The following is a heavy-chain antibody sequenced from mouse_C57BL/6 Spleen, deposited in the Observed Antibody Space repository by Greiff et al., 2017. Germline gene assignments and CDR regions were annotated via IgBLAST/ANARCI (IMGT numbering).Heavy chain of an antibody. CDR1: GYTFTDYY. CDR3: APITTEETIDY. J-gene: IGHJ2*01. CDR2: INPYNGGT. V-gene: IGHV1-26*01. Sequence: EVQLQQSGPELVKPGASVKISCKASGYTFTDYYMNWVKQSHGKSLEWIGDINPYNGGTSYNQKFKGKATLTVDKSSSTAYMELRSLTSEDSAVYYCAPITTEETIDYWGQGTTLTVSS. D-gene: IGHD2-4*01.